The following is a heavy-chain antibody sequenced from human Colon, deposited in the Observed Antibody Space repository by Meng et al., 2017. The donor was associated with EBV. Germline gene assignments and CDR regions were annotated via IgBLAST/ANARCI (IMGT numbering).Heavy chain of an antibody. CDR2: IYHSGST. J-gene: IGHJ4*02. V-gene: IGHV4-4*02. CDR1: GGSISSSNW. CDR3: ARVVTALWGYYFDY. D-gene: IGHD2-21*02. Sequence: LQEPCPGLVKPSGTRSLTCAVSGGSISSSNWWSWVRQPSGKGLEWIGEIYHSGSTNYNPSLKSRVTISVDKSKNQFSLKLSSVTAADTAVYYCARVVTALWGYYFDYWGQGTLVTVSS.